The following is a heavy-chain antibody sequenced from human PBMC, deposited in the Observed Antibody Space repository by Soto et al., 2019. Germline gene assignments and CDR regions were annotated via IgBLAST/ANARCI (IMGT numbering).Heavy chain of an antibody. Sequence: SVKVSCKASGGTFSSYAISWVRQAPGQGIEWMGGIIPIFGTANYAQKFQGRVTITADESTSTAYMELSSLRSEDTAVYYCARDFYYYYGSGSLLSWFDPWGQGTLVTVSS. J-gene: IGHJ5*02. D-gene: IGHD3-10*01. CDR1: GGTFSSYA. CDR2: IIPIFGTA. CDR3: ARDFYYYYGSGSLLSWFDP. V-gene: IGHV1-69*13.